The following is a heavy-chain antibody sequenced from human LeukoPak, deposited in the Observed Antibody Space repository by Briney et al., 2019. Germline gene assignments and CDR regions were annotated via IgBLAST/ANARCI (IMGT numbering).Heavy chain of an antibody. CDR2: ISSSSSTI. CDR3: AKITMATTPNY. CDR1: GFTFSTYS. J-gene: IGHJ4*02. Sequence: GGSLRLSCTASGFTFSTYSMNWVRQAPGKGLEWVSYISSSSSTIYYADSVKGRFTISRDNSKNTLYLQMSDLRAEDAAVYYCAKITMATTPNYWGQGTLVTVSS. D-gene: IGHD3-10*01. V-gene: IGHV3-48*01.